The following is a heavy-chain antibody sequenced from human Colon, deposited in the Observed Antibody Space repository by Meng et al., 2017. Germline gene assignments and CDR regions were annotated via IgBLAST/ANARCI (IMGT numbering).Heavy chain of an antibody. D-gene: IGHD3-22*01. Sequence: GSLRLSCTVSGGPFTNYYWTWIRQSPGRGLEWIGYVYYSGTTKYNPSLKSRVTISVDTSKNQFSLKLSSVTAADTAIYYCAGDSSGYYWFDPWGQGTLVTVSS. V-gene: IGHV4-59*01. CDR3: AGDSSGYYWFDP. J-gene: IGHJ5*02. CDR1: GGPFTNYY. CDR2: VYYSGTT.